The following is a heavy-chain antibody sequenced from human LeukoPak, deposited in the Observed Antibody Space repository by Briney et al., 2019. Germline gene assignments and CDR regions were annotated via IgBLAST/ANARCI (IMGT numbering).Heavy chain of an antibody. CDR2: VDHTGST. J-gene: IGHJ6*03. D-gene: IGHD4-11*01. CDR1: DDSITMYY. CDR3: ARGRVSSSTWYSTYYYFFYMDF. V-gene: IGHV4-59*01. Sequence: SETLSLTCTVSDDSITMYYWTWIRQPPGKRLEWIGYVDHTGSTKFNPSLNGRVSISRDTSNNFFSLRLRSVTAADTAVYFCARGRVSSSTWYSTYYYFFYMDFWGKGTTVTVSS.